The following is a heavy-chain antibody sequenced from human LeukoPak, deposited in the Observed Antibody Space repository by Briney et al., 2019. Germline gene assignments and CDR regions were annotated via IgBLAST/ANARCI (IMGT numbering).Heavy chain of an antibody. CDR1: GFTFSTYS. J-gene: IGHJ1*01. Sequence: PGGSLRLSCAASGFTFSTYSMNWVRQAPGKGLEWVSSISSSSSYIYYADSVKGRFTISRDNARNSLYLQMNSLRAEDTAVYYCARVKHSSGWYEYFQHWGQGTLVTVSS. CDR2: ISSSSSYI. D-gene: IGHD6-19*01. V-gene: IGHV3-21*01. CDR3: ARVKHSSGWYEYFQH.